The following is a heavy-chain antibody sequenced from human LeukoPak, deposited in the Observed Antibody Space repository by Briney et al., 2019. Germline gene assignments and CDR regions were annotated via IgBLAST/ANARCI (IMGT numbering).Heavy chain of an antibody. CDR3: AREGGVGPTAPPDYYSYQMDV. D-gene: IGHD1-26*01. CDR1: GYTFISYG. CDR2: ISPYTTKT. Sequence: EASVKVSCKASGYTFISYGITWVRQAPGQGLEWMGWISPYTTKTNYAQSLQGRVTMTTDTSTSIAYMELRSLRSDDTAVYYCAREGGVGPTAPPDYYSYQMDVWGKGTTVTVSS. J-gene: IGHJ6*03. V-gene: IGHV1-18*01.